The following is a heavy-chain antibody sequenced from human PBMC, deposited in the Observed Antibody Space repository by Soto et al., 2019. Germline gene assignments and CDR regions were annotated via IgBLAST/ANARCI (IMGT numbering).Heavy chain of an antibody. J-gene: IGHJ6*03. Sequence: TSETLSLTCTVSGDSISNYYWSWVRQSPGMGLEWIGYIYYSGLTKYNPSLKSRVTISVGTSKNQFSLRLSSVTAADSAVYYCARSGDYTNYYYYYMDVWGKGTTVTVSS. D-gene: IGHD4-17*01. CDR1: GDSISNYY. CDR3: ARSGDYTNYYYYYMDV. V-gene: IGHV4-59*08. CDR2: IYYSGLT.